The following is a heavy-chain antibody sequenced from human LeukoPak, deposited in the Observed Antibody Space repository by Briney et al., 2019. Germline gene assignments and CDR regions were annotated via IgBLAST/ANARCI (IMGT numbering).Heavy chain of an antibody. Sequence: GGSLRLSCAASGFTFSSYAMSWVRQAPGEGLEWVSAISGSGGDTYYADSVKGRFTISRDNSKKTLYLQMDSLRAEDTAVYFCAKAYGSGSPVDYWGQGTLVTVSS. V-gene: IGHV3-23*01. D-gene: IGHD3-10*01. CDR3: AKAYGSGSPVDY. J-gene: IGHJ4*02. CDR1: GFTFSSYA. CDR2: ISGSGGDT.